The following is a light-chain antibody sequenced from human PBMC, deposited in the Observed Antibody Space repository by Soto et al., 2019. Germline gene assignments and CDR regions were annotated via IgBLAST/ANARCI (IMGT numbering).Light chain of an antibody. Sequence: QSVLTQPASVSGSPGQSITISCTGTSSDVGGYNYVSWYQQHPGKATKLMIFAVTNRPSGVSDLFSGSKSGNTAFVTISVLQAEDEADYYCNSYTSSSTVLFGGGTKLTVL. CDR3: NSYTSSSTVL. CDR1: SSDVGGYNY. CDR2: AVT. V-gene: IGLV2-14*03. J-gene: IGLJ2*01.